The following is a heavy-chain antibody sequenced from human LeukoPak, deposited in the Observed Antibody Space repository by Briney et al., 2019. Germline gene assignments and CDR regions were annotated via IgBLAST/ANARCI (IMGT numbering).Heavy chain of an antibody. CDR1: GYTFTSYG. D-gene: IGHD3-10*02. V-gene: IGHV1-18*01. Sequence: ASVKVSCKASGYTFTSYGIIWLRQAPGQGLEWMGWISAYNGNTNYAQKLQGRVTMTTDPSTSTAYMELRSLRSDDTAVYYCARDSVRGVIIIPPWFDPWRQGTLVTVSS. CDR2: ISAYNGNT. CDR3: ARDSVRGVIIIPPWFDP. J-gene: IGHJ5*02.